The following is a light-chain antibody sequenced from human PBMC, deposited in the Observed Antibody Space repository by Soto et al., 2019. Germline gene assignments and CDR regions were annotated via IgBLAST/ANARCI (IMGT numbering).Light chain of an antibody. V-gene: IGLV1-47*01. Sequence: QSALTQPPSASGTPGQRVTISCSGSSSNIGSDFVYWYLQLPGTAPKLLIYHNYQRPSGVPDRFSGSKSGTSGSLAISDLRSEDEADYYCSAWDDSLSAYVFGAGTKVTVL. J-gene: IGLJ1*01. CDR3: SAWDDSLSAYV. CDR1: SSNIGSDF. CDR2: HNY.